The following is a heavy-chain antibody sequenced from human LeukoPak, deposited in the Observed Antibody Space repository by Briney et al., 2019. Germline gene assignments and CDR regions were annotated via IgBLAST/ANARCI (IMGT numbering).Heavy chain of an antibody. CDR2: IIPIFGTA. D-gene: IGHD6-13*01. CDR1: GGTFSSYA. V-gene: IGHV1-69*05. J-gene: IGHJ4*02. CDR3: ARDYSSSFNFDY. Sequence: SVKVSCKASGGTFSSYAISWVRQAPGQGLEWMGGIIPIFGTANYAQKFQGRVTITRDTSASTAYMELSSLRSEDTAVYYCARDYSSSFNFDYWGQGTLVTVSS.